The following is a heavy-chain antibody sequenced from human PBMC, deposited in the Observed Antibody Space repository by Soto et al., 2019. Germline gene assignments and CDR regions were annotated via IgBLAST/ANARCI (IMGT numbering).Heavy chain of an antibody. D-gene: IGHD2-2*01. Sequence: EVQLLESGGGLVQPGGSLRLSCAASGFTFSSYAMSWVRQAPGKGLEWVSAISGSGGSTYYADSVKGRFTISRDNSKNTLYLQMNSLRAEDTAVYYCANGGCSSTSCHGGYYYYYMDVWGKGTTVTVSS. V-gene: IGHV3-23*01. CDR2: ISGSGGST. CDR3: ANGGCSSTSCHGGYYYYYMDV. J-gene: IGHJ6*03. CDR1: GFTFSSYA.